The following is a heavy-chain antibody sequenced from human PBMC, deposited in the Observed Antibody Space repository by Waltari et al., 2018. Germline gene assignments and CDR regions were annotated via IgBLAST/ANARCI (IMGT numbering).Heavy chain of an antibody. CDR3: ARSDYTDF. J-gene: IGHJ4*02. CDR2: IKYDGSSA. Sequence: EVQLVESGGGLVQPGGSLGLSCVASGFTISGFWMHWVRQAPGKGLVWFSRIKYDGSSATYADSVKGRFTVSRDNARNTLYLQMNSLRAEDTAIYYCARSDYTDFWGQGTQVTVSS. CDR1: GFTISGFW. V-gene: IGHV3-74*01.